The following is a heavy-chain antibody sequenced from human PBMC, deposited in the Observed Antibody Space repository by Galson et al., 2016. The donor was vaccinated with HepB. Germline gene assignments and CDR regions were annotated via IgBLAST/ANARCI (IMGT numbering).Heavy chain of an antibody. D-gene: IGHD3-3*01. CDR3: ARAKRPPRSSSFGYSWFAP. CDR1: GRSFRNYY. Sequence: SETLSLTCAAYGRSFRNYYWTWIRQSPEKGLEWIGDINESGGSNYNPSFDSPVTISLDTAKNQFSLNMYSVTAADTSVYYCARAKRPPRSSSFGYSWFAPWGQGTPVIVSS. CDR2: INESGGS. V-gene: IGHV4-34*01. J-gene: IGHJ5*02.